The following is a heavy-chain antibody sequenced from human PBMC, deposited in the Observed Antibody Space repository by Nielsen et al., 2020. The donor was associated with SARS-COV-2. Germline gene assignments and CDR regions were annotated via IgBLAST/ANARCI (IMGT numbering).Heavy chain of an antibody. CDR2: IKQDGSEK. J-gene: IGHJ6*03. Sequence: GGSLRLSCAASGFTFSSYWMSWVRQAPGKGLEWVANIKQDGSEKYYVDSVKGRFTISRDNAKNSLYLQMNSLRAEDTAVYYCARDFYSSGWHPVYYYYYMDVWGKGTTVTVSS. V-gene: IGHV3-7*03. D-gene: IGHD6-19*01. CDR1: GFTFSSYW. CDR3: ARDFYSSGWHPVYYYYYMDV.